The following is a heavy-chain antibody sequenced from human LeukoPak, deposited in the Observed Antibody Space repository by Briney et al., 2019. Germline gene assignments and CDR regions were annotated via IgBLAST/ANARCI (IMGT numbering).Heavy chain of an antibody. CDR3: ARGTFSLGFDY. CDR1: GYSFTSYW. CDR2: IYPGDPDT. D-gene: IGHD1-14*01. Sequence: GEPLKISCQGSGYSFTSYWIGWARQMPGKGLGWMGIIYPGDPDTRYSPSFQGQVTLSADKSISTAYLQWSSLKVSDTAMYYCARGTFSLGFDYWGQGTLVTVSS. V-gene: IGHV5-51*01. J-gene: IGHJ4*02.